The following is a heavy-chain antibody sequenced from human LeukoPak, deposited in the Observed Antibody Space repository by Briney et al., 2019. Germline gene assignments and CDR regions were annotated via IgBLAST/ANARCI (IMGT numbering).Heavy chain of an antibody. CDR3: ARVVFRCSSTSCYWDAFDI. CDR1: GGSISSSSYY. Sequence: SETLSLTCTVSGGSISSSSYYWGWIRQPPGKGLEWIGSIYYSGSSFDNPALKSRVTMSVDTSKNQFSLKLSSVTAADTAVYYCARVVFRCSSTSCYWDAFDIWGQGTMVTVSS. D-gene: IGHD2-2*01. V-gene: IGHV4-39*07. CDR2: IYYSGSS. J-gene: IGHJ3*02.